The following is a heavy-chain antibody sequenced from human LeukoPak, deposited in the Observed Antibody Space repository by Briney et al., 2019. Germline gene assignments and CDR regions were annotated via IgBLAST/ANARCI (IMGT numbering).Heavy chain of an antibody. J-gene: IGHJ6*03. Sequence: ASVKVSCKASGYTFTSYYMHWVRQAPGQGLEWMGMINPSGGSTSYAQKFQGRVTMTRDMSTSTVYMELSSLRSEDTAVYYCARDLNYGDYTQGYYYMDVWGKGTTVTVSS. CDR3: ARDLNYGDYTQGYYYMDV. CDR2: INPSGGST. D-gene: IGHD4-17*01. V-gene: IGHV1-46*01. CDR1: GYTFTSYY.